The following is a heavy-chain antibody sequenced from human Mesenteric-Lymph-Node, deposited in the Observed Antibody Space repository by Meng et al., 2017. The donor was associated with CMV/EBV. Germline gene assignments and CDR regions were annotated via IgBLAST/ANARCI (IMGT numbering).Heavy chain of an antibody. Sequence: GESLKISCAASGFTFSSYWMHWVRQAPGKGLVWVSRINSDGSSTSYADSVKGRFTISRDNAKNTLYLQMNSLRAEDTAVYYCTTEGTDYWGQGTLVTVSS. V-gene: IGHV3-74*01. CDR2: INSDGSST. CDR1: GFTFSSYW. J-gene: IGHJ4*02. CDR3: TTEGTDY.